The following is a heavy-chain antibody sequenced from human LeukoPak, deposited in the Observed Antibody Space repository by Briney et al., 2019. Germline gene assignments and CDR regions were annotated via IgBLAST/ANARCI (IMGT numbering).Heavy chain of an antibody. V-gene: IGHV3-66*01. D-gene: IGHD2-15*01. J-gene: IGHJ1*01. CDR1: GFSVSNNY. CDR3: ASDSYSPEYFQH. Sequence: PGGSLRLSCAASGFSVSNNYMSWVRQAPGKGLEWVSVIYSDGSTFYADSVKGRFTISRDNSKNTLYLQMNSLRAEDTAVYCCASDSYSPEYFQHWGQGTLVTVSS. CDR2: IYSDGST.